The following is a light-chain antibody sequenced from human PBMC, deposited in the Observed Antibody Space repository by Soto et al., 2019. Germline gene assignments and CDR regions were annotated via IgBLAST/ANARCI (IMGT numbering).Light chain of an antibody. V-gene: IGLV1-40*01. CDR1: SSNIGAGYD. CDR2: GNN. CDR3: QSYDSSLSCV. Sequence: QSVLTQPPSVSGAPGQRVTISCTGSSSNIGAGYDVHWYQQLPGTAPKLLIYGNNNRPSGVPDRFSGSKSGTSASLAITGLQAEDEADYYCQSYDSSLSCVFGTGTKLTV. J-gene: IGLJ1*01.